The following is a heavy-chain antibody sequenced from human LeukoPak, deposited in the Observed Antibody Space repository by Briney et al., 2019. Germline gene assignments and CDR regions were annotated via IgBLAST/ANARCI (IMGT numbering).Heavy chain of an antibody. J-gene: IGHJ4*02. D-gene: IGHD6-19*01. CDR1: GFTFSSYW. CDR3: ARDLSGYSSGWYTYFDY. V-gene: IGHV3-7*01. Sequence: SGGSLRLSCAASGFTFSSYWMSWVRQAPGKGLEWVANIKQDGSEKYYVDSVKGRFTMSRDNAKNSLYLQMNSLRAEDTAVYYCARDLSGYSSGWYTYFDYWGQGTLVTVSS. CDR2: IKQDGSEK.